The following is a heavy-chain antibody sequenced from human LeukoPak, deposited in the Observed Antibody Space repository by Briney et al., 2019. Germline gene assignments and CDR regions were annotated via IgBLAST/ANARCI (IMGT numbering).Heavy chain of an antibody. J-gene: IGHJ4*02. Sequence: GGSLRLSCEASGFTFSSYTLTWVRQAPGKWLEWVSSISSSSGYIYYADSVKGRFTSSRDNAKRSLSLQMNSLRDEDTAVYYSANPLTGGGSWPTFDSWGQGTLVTVSS. CDR2: ISSSSGYI. CDR1: GFTFSSYT. D-gene: IGHD2-15*01. CDR3: ANPLTGGGSWPTFDS. V-gene: IGHV3-21*04.